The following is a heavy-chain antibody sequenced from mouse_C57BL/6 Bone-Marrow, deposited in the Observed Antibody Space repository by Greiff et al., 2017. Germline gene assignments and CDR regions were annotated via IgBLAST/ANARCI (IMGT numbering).Heavy chain of an antibody. CDR2: IYPRSGNT. CDR1: GYTFTSYG. Sequence: QVQLKESGAELARPGASVKLSCKASGYTFTSYGISWVKQRTGQGLEWIGEIYPRSGNTYYNAKFKGKATLTADKSSSTAYMVLRSLTSEDSAVYFCARRRRGGPLFDYWGQGTTLTVSS. CDR3: ARRRRGGPLFDY. V-gene: IGHV1-81*01. J-gene: IGHJ2*01.